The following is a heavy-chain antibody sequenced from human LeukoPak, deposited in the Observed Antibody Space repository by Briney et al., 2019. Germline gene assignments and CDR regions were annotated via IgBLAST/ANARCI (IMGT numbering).Heavy chain of an antibody. CDR2: IYHSGST. CDR1: GGSISSGGYS. J-gene: IGHJ4*02. CDR3: ASSGSYRPFDY. V-gene: IGHV4-30-2*01. Sequence: SQTLSLTCAVSGGSISSGGYSWSWIRQPPGKGLEWIGYIYHSGSTYYNPSLKSRVTISVDRSKNQFSLKLSSVTAADTAVYYCASSGSYRPFDYWGQGSLVTVCS. D-gene: IGHD1-26*01.